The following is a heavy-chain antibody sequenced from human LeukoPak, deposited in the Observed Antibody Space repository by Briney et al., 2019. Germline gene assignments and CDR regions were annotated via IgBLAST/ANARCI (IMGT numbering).Heavy chain of an antibody. CDR1: GYTFTSYG. Sequence: ASVTVSCKASGYTFTSYGISWVRQAPGQGREGMGWISAYNGNTNYAQKLQGRVTMTTDTSTSTAYMELRSLRSDDTAVYYCARDRYYDSSGYYPRRYYYMDVWGKGTTVTVSS. CDR2: ISAYNGNT. D-gene: IGHD3-22*01. J-gene: IGHJ6*03. CDR3: ARDRYYDSSGYYPRRYYYMDV. V-gene: IGHV1-18*01.